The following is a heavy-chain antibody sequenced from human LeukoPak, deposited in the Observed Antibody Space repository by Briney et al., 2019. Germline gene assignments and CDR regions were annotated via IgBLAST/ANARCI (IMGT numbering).Heavy chain of an antibody. D-gene: IGHD1-14*01. J-gene: IGHJ5*02. CDR2: ISDSGNTF. CDR3: AEDLPFGKEITCSTP. V-gene: IGHV3-48*03. CDR1: TFTLSGCE. Sequence: GGSLRLSCSASTFTLSGCEMNWVRQTPGKGLEWLAYISDSGNTFFYASFVRGRFTISRDNAKNTLYLQMTALRVEDTGLYFGAEDLPFGKEITCSTPWAKEPLVTVSS.